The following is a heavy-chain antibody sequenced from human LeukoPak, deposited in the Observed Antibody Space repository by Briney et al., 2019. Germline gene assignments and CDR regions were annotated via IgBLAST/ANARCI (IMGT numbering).Heavy chain of an antibody. J-gene: IGHJ6*02. D-gene: IGHD3-3*01. CDR1: GFTFDDYA. Sequence: GRFLRLSCAASGFTFDDYAMHWVRQAPGKGLEWVSGISWNSGSIGYADSVKGRFTISRDNAKNSLYLQMNSLRAEDTALYYCAKGLYYDFWNSVDVWGQGTTVTVSS. CDR3: AKGLYYDFWNSVDV. CDR2: ISWNSGSI. V-gene: IGHV3-9*01.